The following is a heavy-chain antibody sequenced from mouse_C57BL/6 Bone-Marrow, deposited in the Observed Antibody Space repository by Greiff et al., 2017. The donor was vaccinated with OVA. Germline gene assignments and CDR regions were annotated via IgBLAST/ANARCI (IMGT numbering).Heavy chain of an antibody. CDR2: IDPSDSYT. Sequence: QVQLQQPGAELVMPGASVKLSCKASGYTFTSYWMHWVKQRPGQGLEWIGEIDPSDSYTNYNQKFKGKATLTVDKSSSTAYMQLSSLTSEDSAVYYCSLYYSKGSWYFDVWGTGTTVTVSS. J-gene: IGHJ1*03. D-gene: IGHD2-5*01. V-gene: IGHV1-69*01. CDR1: GYTFTSYW. CDR3: SLYYSKGSWYFDV.